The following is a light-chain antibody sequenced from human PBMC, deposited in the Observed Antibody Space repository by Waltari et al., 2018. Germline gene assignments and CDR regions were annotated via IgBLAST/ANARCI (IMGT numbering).Light chain of an antibody. CDR2: YDD. V-gene: IGLV1-36*01. CDR1: SSNIGDNP. J-gene: IGLJ3*02. CDR3: AAWDDSLNGWV. Sequence: QSVLTQPPSVSEAPRQRVTISCSGSSSNIGDNPVNWYPQLPGKAPKLLIYYDDLRPSGVADRFSGSKSGTSASLAISGLQSEDEADYYCAAWDDSLNGWVFGGGTKLTVL.